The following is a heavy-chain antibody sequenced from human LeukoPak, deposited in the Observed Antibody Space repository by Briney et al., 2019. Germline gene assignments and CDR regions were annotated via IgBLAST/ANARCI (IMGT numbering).Heavy chain of an antibody. CDR3: ARDADTATPFFDY. V-gene: IGHV3-23*01. CDR2: ISGSGGDT. J-gene: IGHJ4*02. CDR1: GFTFSDYG. Sequence: GGSLRLSCAASGFTFSDYGMSWVRQAPGKGLEWVSGISGSGGDTYYADSVKGRFTISRDNSKNTLYLQMNSLRAEDTAVYYCARDADTATPFFDYWGQGTLVTVSS. D-gene: IGHD5-18*01.